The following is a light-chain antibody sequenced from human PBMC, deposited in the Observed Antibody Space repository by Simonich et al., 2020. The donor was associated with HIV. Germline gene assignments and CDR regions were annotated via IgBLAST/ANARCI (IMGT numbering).Light chain of an antibody. CDR1: QSILYSSNNKNY. J-gene: IGKJ2*01. CDR3: QESYSSLYT. V-gene: IGKV4-1*01. CDR2: GAS. Sequence: DIVMTQSPDSLAVSLGERATINCKSSQSILYSSNNKNYLVWYQQKPGQPPKLLIYGASTRESGVPDRFSGSGSGTDFTLTISSLQPEDFATYYCQESYSSLYTFGQGTKLEIK.